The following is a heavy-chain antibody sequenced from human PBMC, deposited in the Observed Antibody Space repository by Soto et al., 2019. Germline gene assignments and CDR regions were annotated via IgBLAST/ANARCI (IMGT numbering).Heavy chain of an antibody. J-gene: IGHJ5*02. CDR1: GDTFTSYY. Sequence: GASVKVSCKAPGDTFTSYYLNWVRQAPGQGLEWMGVINPHGGSTKYAQKFQGRITMTRDTSRSTVYMELSSLRSGDTAIYYCARSSGGNFGIIIEGPNWFDPWGQGTLVTVSS. V-gene: IGHV1-46*01. D-gene: IGHD3-3*01. CDR2: INPHGGST. CDR3: ARSSGGNFGIIIEGPNWFDP.